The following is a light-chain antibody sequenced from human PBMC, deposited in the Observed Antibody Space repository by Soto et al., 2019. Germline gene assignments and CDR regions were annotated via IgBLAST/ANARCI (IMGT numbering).Light chain of an antibody. CDR2: DAS. CDR1: QSVSSY. Sequence: EIVLTQSPATLSLSPGERSTLSCSASQSVSSYLAGYQQKPGQAPRLLIYDASNRATGIPARFSGSGSGTDFTLTISSLEPEDFAVYYCQQRSNWPPLTFGGGTKVDIK. CDR3: QQRSNWPPLT. V-gene: IGKV3-11*01. J-gene: IGKJ4*01.